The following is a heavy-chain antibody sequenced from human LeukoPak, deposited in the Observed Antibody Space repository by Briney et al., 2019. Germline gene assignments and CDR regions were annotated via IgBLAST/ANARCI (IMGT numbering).Heavy chain of an antibody. CDR2: IYYSGST. CDR1: GASISSGDYY. J-gene: IGHJ4*02. Sequence: PSETLSLXCTVSGASISSGDYYWIWIRQPPGKGLEWIGYIYYSGSTYYNPSLKSRVTISRDTSKNQVSLKVSSVTAADTAVYYCARVPYGDYINYWGQGTLVTVSS. CDR3: ARVPYGDYINY. V-gene: IGHV4-30-4*01. D-gene: IGHD4-17*01.